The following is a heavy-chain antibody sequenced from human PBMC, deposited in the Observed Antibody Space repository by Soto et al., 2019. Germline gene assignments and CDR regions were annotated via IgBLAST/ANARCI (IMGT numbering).Heavy chain of an antibody. V-gene: IGHV3-23*01. Sequence: GGSLRLSCAAAGFTFSIYAMSWVRQAPGKGLEWVSAISGGGGSTYYADSVKGRFTISRDNSKNTLYLQMNSLRADDTAVYYCAKATRGGAATLIRDYWGQGTLVTVSS. CDR2: ISGGGGST. D-gene: IGHD6-13*01. CDR1: GFTFSIYA. CDR3: AKATRGGAATLIRDY. J-gene: IGHJ4*02.